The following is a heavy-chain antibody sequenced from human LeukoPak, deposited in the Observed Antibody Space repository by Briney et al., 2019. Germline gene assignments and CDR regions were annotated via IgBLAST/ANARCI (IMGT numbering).Heavy chain of an antibody. CDR3: ARDLGTHGGYVDA. CDR2: ISTSDSTM. Sequence: PGGSLRLSYAASGFIFSSYEMNWVRQAPGKGLEWVSYISTSDSTMYYADSVKGRFTISRDNAKNSLYLQMDSLRVEDTGIYYCARDLGTHGGYVDAWGQGTLVTVSS. J-gene: IGHJ5*02. CDR1: GFIFSSYE. V-gene: IGHV3-48*03. D-gene: IGHD5-12*01.